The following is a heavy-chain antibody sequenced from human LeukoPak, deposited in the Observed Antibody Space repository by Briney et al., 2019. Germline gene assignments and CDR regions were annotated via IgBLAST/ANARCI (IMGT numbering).Heavy chain of an antibody. Sequence: ASVKVSCKASGGTFSSYAISWVRQAPGQGLEWMGWISAYNGNTNYAQKFQGRVTMTTDTSMSTAHMELRSLRSDDTAVYYCARVGSGSGSYGFDYWGQGTLVTVSS. CDR1: GGTFSSYA. V-gene: IGHV1-18*01. D-gene: IGHD1-26*01. CDR2: ISAYNGNT. J-gene: IGHJ4*02. CDR3: ARVGSGSGSYGFDY.